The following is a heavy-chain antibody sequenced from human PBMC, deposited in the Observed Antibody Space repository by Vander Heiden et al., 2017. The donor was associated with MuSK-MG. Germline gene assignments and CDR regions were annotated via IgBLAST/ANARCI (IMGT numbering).Heavy chain of an antibody. D-gene: IGHD3-3*01. V-gene: IGHV3-74*01. CDR2: IKSDGSGT. J-gene: IGHJ4*02. CDR1: KFTFRTYC. Sequence: EVQLVESGGGLVQPGGSRRLSCSASKFTFRTYCMQCVRQAPGKGLAWVSRIKSDGSGTNYADSVKGRFTISRDNARNTLYLQMNSLRDEDTAVYYCARSLWGGYCDSWGQGTLVTVS. CDR3: ARSLWGGYCDS.